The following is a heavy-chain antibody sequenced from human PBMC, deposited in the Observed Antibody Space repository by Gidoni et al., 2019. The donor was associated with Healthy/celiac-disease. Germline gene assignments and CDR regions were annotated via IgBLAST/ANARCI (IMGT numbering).Heavy chain of an antibody. CDR2: IWYDGSNK. Sequence: QVQLVESGGGVVQPGRSLRLSCAASGFTFSSYGMHWVRQAPGKGLEWVAVIWYDGSNKYYADSVKGRFTISRDNSKNTLYLQMNSLRAEDTAVYYCAVANRIDQDFDYWGQGTLVTVSS. J-gene: IGHJ4*02. D-gene: IGHD2-2*01. CDR1: GFTFSSYG. CDR3: AVANRIDQDFDY. V-gene: IGHV3-33*01.